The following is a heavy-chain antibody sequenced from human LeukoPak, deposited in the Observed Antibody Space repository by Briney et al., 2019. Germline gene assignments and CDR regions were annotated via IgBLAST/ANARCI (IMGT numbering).Heavy chain of an antibody. V-gene: IGHV3-21*01. CDR3: ARDKGDYGDYYFDY. CDR2: ISSSSSYI. Sequence: PGGSLRLSCAASGFTFSSYAMSWVRQAPGKGLEWVSSISSSSSYIYYADSVKGRFTISRDNAKNSLYLQMNSLRAEDTAVYYCARDKGDYGDYYFDYWGQGTLVTVSS. D-gene: IGHD4-17*01. CDR1: GFTFSSYA. J-gene: IGHJ4*02.